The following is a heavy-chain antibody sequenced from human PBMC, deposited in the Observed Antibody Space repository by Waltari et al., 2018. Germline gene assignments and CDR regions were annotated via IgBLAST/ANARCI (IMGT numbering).Heavy chain of an antibody. CDR2: IIPIFGTA. CDR3: ARLGYCSGGSCPDAFDI. V-gene: IGHV1-69*01. Sequence: QVQLVQSGAEVKKPGSSVKVSCKASGGTFSGYAISWVRQAPDQGLEWMGGIIPIFGTANYAQKVQGRVTITADESTSTAYMELSSLRSEDTAVYYCARLGYCSGGSCPDAFDIWGQGTMVTVSS. J-gene: IGHJ3*02. CDR1: GGTFSGYA. D-gene: IGHD2-15*01.